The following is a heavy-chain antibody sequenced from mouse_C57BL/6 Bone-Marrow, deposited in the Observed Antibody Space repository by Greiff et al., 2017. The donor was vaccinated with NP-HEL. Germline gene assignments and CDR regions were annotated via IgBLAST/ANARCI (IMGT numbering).Heavy chain of an antibody. V-gene: IGHV5-17*01. J-gene: IGHJ2*01. CDR3: ARRDRFDY. Sequence: EVNVVESGGGLVKPGGSLKLSCAASGFTFSDYGMNWVRQAPEKGLEWVAYISSGSSTIYYADTVKGRFTISRDNAKNTLFLQMTSLRSEDTAMYYCARRDRFDYWGQGTTLTVSS. CDR1: GFTFSDYG. CDR2: ISSGSSTI.